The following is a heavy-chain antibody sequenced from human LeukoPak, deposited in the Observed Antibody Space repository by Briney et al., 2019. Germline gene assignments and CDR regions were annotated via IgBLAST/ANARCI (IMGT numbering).Heavy chain of an antibody. CDR3: ARPNITSYYDSRGYDAFDV. CDR1: GCRFSAYW. V-gene: IGHV5-51*01. J-gene: IGHJ3*01. Sequence: GESLKISCKGSGCRFSAYWIAWVRQLPGKGLEWMGIIYPDDSDTRYSPSFQGQVTISADKSVSTAYLQWSSLKASDTAMYFCARPNITSYYDSRGYDAFDVWGQGTIVTVSS. CDR2: IYPDDSDT. D-gene: IGHD3-22*01.